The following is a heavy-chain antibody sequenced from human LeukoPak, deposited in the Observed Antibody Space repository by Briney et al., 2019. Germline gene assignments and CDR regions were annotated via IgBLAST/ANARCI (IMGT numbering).Heavy chain of an antibody. D-gene: IGHD5-18*01. CDR1: GGTFTSYA. CDR3: AGRGYSYGGVDY. CDR2: IIPILGIA. V-gene: IGHV1-69*04. Sequence: ASVKVSCKASGGTFTSYAISWVRQAPGQGLEWMGRIIPILGIANYAQKFQGRVTITADKSTSTAYMELSSLRSEDTAVYYCAGRGYSYGGVDYWGQGTLVTVSS. J-gene: IGHJ4*02.